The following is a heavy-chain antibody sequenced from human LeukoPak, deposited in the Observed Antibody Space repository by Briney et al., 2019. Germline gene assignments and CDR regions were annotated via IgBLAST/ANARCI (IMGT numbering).Heavy chain of an antibody. CDR1: GFTFSSYS. CDR3: ARGGYCSSTSCYFFDY. CDR2: ISSSSSYI. D-gene: IGHD2-2*01. J-gene: IGHJ4*02. Sequence: GGSLRLSCAASGFTFSSYSMNWVRQAPGKGLERVSSISSSSSYIYYADSVKGRFTISRDNAKNSLYLQMNSLRAEDTAVYYCARGGYCSSTSCYFFDYWGQGTLVTVSS. V-gene: IGHV3-21*01.